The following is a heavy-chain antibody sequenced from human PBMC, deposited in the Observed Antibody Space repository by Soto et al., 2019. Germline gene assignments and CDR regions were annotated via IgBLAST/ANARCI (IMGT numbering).Heavy chain of an antibody. CDR1: GFTFSSYA. J-gene: IGHJ1*01. V-gene: IGHV3-23*01. CDR2: ISGSGGST. D-gene: IGHD6-13*01. CDR3: AKDKQQLVLNEYFQH. Sequence: GGSLRLSCAASGFTFSSYAMSWVRQAPGKGLEWVSAISGSGGSTYYADSVKGRFTISRDNSKNTLYLQMNSLRAEDTAVYYCAKDKQQLVLNEYFQHWGQGTLVTVSS.